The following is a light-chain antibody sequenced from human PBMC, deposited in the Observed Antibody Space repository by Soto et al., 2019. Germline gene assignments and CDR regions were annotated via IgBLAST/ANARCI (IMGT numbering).Light chain of an antibody. Sequence: DIVLTQSPGTLSFSAGESATLSCKASQNLRRPSLAWYQQKPGQTPRLLISGAFTRAAGIPDRFSGSMTCKDFTLTINRLEPEDSAVYYCQQYGSIPYTFGQGTKLE. CDR3: QQYGSIPYT. J-gene: IGKJ2*01. V-gene: IGKV3-20*01. CDR1: QNLRRPS. CDR2: GAF.